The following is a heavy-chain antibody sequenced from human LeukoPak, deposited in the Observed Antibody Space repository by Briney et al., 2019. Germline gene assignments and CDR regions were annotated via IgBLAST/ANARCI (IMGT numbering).Heavy chain of an antibody. V-gene: IGHV3-74*03. CDR1: GFTFNNYW. Sequence: GGSLRLSCAASGFTFNNYWLHWVRQAPGKGRVWVSHINSDGSSTTYADSVKGRFTISRDNAKNTLYLQMNSLRAEDTAVYYCARVHGYVSGAFDYWGQGSLVTVSS. CDR3: ARVHGYVSGAFDY. D-gene: IGHD5-12*01. CDR2: INSDGSST. J-gene: IGHJ4*02.